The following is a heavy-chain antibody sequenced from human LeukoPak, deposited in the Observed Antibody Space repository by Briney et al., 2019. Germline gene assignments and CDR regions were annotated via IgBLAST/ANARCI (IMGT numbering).Heavy chain of an antibody. D-gene: IGHD3-22*01. CDR1: GFTFSSYG. CDR2: ISYDESNK. Sequence: PGRSLRLSCAASGFTFSSYGMHWVRQAPGKGLEWVAVISYDESNKNYADSVKGRFTISRDNSKNTLYLQMNSLRVEDTAVYFCAKYGSFNYFDTSPDYWGQGTPVTVSS. CDR3: AKYGSFNYFDTSPDY. V-gene: IGHV3-30*18. J-gene: IGHJ4*02.